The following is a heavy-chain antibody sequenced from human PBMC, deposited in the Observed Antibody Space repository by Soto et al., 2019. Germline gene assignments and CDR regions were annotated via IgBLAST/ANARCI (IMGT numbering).Heavy chain of an antibody. D-gene: IGHD1-7*01. CDR2: IYYSGST. CDR1: GGSISSYY. J-gene: IGHJ6*03. V-gene: IGHV4-59*01. CDR3: AGTTSHYWYYMDV. Sequence: SETLSLTCTVSGGSISSYYWSWIRQPPGKGLEWIGYIYYSGSTNYNPSLKSRVTISVDTSKNQFSLKLSSVTAADTAVYYCAGTTSHYWYYMDVWAKGNTVTVSS.